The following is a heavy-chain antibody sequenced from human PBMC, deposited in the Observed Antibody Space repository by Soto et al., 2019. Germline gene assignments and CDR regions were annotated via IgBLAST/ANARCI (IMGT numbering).Heavy chain of an antibody. CDR2: INPNSGGT. J-gene: IGHJ5*02. V-gene: IGHV1-2*04. CDR3: ARGPPFEYSSSYNWFDP. Sequence: ASVKVSCKASGYTFTGYYMHWVRQAPGQGLEWMGWINPNSGGTNYAQKFQGWVTMTRDTSISTAYMELSRLRSDDTAVYYCARGPPFEYSSSYNWFDPWGQGTLVTAPQ. CDR1: GYTFTGYY. D-gene: IGHD6-6*01.